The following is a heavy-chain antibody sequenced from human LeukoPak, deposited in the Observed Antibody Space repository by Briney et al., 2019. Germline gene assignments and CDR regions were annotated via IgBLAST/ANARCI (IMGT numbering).Heavy chain of an antibody. V-gene: IGHV4-31*03. CDR3: ARDWGTYFDY. CDR2: IYYSGST. J-gene: IGHJ4*02. CDR1: GGSISSGGSR. Sequence: SETLSLTCNVSGGSISSGGSRWSWIRQHPGKGLEWIGYIYYSGSTHYNPSLENRLTMSVDTSKNQFSLHLTSVTAADTAVYYCARDWGTYFDYWGQGTLVTVSS. D-gene: IGHD7-27*01.